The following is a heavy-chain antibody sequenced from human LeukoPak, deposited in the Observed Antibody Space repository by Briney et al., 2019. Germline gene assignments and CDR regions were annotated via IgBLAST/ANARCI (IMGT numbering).Heavy chain of an antibody. CDR3: ARSGRVYDAFDI. V-gene: IGHV4-30-2*01. J-gene: IGHJ3*02. D-gene: IGHD1-14*01. CDR1: GGSISSGGYS. CDR2: IYHSGST. Sequence: SETLSLTCAVSGGSISSGGYSWSWIRQPPGKGQEWIGYIYHSGSTYYNPSLKSRVTISVDRSKNQFSLKLSSVTAADTAVYYCARSGRVYDAFDIWGQGTMVTVSS.